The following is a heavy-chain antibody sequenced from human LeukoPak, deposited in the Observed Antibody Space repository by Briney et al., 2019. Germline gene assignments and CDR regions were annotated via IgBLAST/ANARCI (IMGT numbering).Heavy chain of an antibody. CDR3: ARNPYYYDSSGYYPYYFDY. Sequence: SETLPLTCAVYGGSFIGYYWSWIRQPPGKGLECIGEINHSGSTNYNPSLKSRVTISVDTSKNQFSLKLSSVTAADTAVYYCARNPYYYDSSGYYPYYFDYWGQGTLLTASS. V-gene: IGHV4-34*01. D-gene: IGHD3-22*01. CDR2: INHSGST. CDR1: GGSFIGYY. J-gene: IGHJ4*02.